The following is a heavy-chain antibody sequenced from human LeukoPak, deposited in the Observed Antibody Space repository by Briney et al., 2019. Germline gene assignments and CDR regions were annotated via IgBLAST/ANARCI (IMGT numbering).Heavy chain of an antibody. J-gene: IGHJ4*02. CDR2: IYPGESDT. Sequence: GEPLKTSLQGSGSSFTSHWIVWVRQMPGKGLDWMGIIYPGESDTRYSPSFQGQVTISADKSISTAYLQWSSLKASDTAMYYCARRGSGCVAFDYWGQGTLVTVSS. CDR1: GSSFTSHW. V-gene: IGHV5-51*01. D-gene: IGHD3-16*01. CDR3: ARRGSGCVAFDY.